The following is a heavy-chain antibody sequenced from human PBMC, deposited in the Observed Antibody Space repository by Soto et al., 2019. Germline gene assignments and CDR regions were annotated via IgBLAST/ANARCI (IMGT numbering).Heavy chain of an antibody. Sequence: GGSLRLSCAASGFTFSDYYMSWIRQAPGKGLEWVSYISSSGSTIYYADSVKGRFTISRDNAKNSLYLQMNSLRAEDTAIYYCARMYYYDSSACSSWGQGTLVTVSS. D-gene: IGHD3-22*01. CDR2: ISSSGSTI. CDR3: ARMYYYDSSACSS. CDR1: GFTFSDYY. J-gene: IGHJ5*02. V-gene: IGHV3-11*01.